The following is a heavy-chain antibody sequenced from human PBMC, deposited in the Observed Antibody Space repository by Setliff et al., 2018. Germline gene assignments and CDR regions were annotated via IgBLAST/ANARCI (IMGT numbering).Heavy chain of an antibody. D-gene: IGHD3-22*01. V-gene: IGHV1-69*13. CDR2: IIPIFGTA. CDR1: GGTFSSYA. CDR3: VREGVDSRSSTDYRYYMDV. Sequence: SVKVSCKASGGTFSSYAISWVRQAPGQGLEWMGGIIPIFGTANYAQKFQGRVTITADESTSTAYMELRSLRSDDTAVYYCVREGVDSRSSTDYRYYMDVWGKGTTVTVSS. J-gene: IGHJ6*03.